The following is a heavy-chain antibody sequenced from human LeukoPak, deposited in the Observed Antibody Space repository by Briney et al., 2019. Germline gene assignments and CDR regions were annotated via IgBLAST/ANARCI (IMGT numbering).Heavy chain of an antibody. D-gene: IGHD1-26*01. J-gene: IGHJ6*03. CDR2: IIPIFGTA. CDR1: GGTFSSYA. Sequence: ASVKVSCKASGGTFSSYAISWVRQAPGQGLEWMGGIIPIFGTANYAQKFQGRVTITTDESTSTAYMELSSLRADDTAVYYCAKDSGIYWVDYYYMDVWGSGTTVTVSS. CDR3: AKDSGIYWVDYYYMDV. V-gene: IGHV1-69*05.